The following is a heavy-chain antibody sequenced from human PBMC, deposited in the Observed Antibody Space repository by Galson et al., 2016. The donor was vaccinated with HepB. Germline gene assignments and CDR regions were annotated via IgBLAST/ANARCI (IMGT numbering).Heavy chain of an antibody. CDR3: ARGEGEVRYYYYYGMDV. D-gene: IGHD3-16*01. CDR2: IFYSGST. CDR1: GGSISGYY. Sequence: ETLSLTCTVSGGSISGYYWTWIRQPPGKGLEWIGYIFYSGSTSYNPSLKSRVTISVDTSKNQFSLKLSSVTAADTAVYFCARGEGEVRYYYYYGMDVWGQGTTVTVSS. J-gene: IGHJ6*02. V-gene: IGHV4-59*01.